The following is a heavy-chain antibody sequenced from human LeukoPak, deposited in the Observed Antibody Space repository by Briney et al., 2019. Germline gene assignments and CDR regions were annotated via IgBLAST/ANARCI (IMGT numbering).Heavy chain of an antibody. D-gene: IGHD3-10*01. J-gene: IGHJ4*02. CDR3: ARGPDITMVRGAPIQPEIVDY. CDR2: INHSGST. V-gene: IGHV4-34*01. Sequence: SETLSLTCAVYGGSFSGYYWSWIRQPPGKGLEWIGEINHSGSTNYNPSLKSRVTISVDTSKNQFSLKLSSVTAADTAVYYCARGPDITMVRGAPIQPEIVDYWGQGTLVTVSS. CDR1: GGSFSGYY.